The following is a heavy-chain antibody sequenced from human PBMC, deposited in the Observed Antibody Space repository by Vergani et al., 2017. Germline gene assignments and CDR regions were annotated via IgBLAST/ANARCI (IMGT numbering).Heavy chain of an antibody. Sequence: EVQLVESGGGLVPPWRSLRLSCAASGFSFGDYAMTWVRQAPGKGLEWVAFIRNKAYGGTTEYAASMKGRFTISRDDAKRLAYLQLSGLKTEDTAVYFCSRGRGYSFGYSDYWGQGTLVTVSS. D-gene: IGHD5-18*01. J-gene: IGHJ4*02. CDR1: GFSFGDYA. V-gene: IGHV3-49*04. CDR2: IRNKAYGGTT. CDR3: SRGRGYSFGYSDY.